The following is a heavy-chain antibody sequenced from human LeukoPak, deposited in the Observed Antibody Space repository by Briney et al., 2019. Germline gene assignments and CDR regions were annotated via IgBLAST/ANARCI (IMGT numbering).Heavy chain of an antibody. J-gene: IGHJ5*02. CDR3: ATGQYYPDP. CDR2: INTDTGKP. Sequence: ASVKVSCKASGYTFTSYTMNWVRQAPGQGLEWMGWINTDTGKPTYAQGFTGRVVFSFDTSVNTAYLQISGLKADDTAVYYCATGQYYPDPWGQGTLVTVSS. D-gene: IGHD3-16*01. V-gene: IGHV7-4-1*02. CDR1: GYTFTSYT.